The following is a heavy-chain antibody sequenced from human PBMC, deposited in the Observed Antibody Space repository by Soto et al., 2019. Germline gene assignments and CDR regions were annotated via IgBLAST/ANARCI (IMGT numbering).Heavy chain of an antibody. Sequence: SETLSLTCAVSGYSIGSGYYWGWIRQPPGKGLERLGSIYHSGSTYYNPSLKSRVTISVDTSKNQFSLKLSSVTAAETALYYCARVYYYDSSGYYGPLPDYYYGMDVWGQGTTVTVSS. J-gene: IGHJ6*02. CDR3: ARVYYYDSSGYYGPLPDYYYGMDV. CDR2: IYHSGST. CDR1: GYSIGSGYY. D-gene: IGHD3-22*01. V-gene: IGHV4-38-2*01.